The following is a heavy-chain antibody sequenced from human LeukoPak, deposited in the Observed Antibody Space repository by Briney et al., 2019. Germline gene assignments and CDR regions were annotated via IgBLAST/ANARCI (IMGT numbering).Heavy chain of an antibody. J-gene: IGHJ6*02. CDR3: AATESPDYDYVWGSYRSWYYYGMDV. D-gene: IGHD3-16*02. CDR1: GYSISRGFH. CDR2: IYYSGST. V-gene: IGHV4-38-2*02. Sequence: PSETLSLTCTVSGYSISRGFHWDWIRQPPGKGLEWIGYIYYSGSTNYNPSLKSRVTISVDTSKNQFSLKLSSVTAADTAVYYCAATESPDYDYVWGSYRSWYYYGMDVWGQGTTVTVSS.